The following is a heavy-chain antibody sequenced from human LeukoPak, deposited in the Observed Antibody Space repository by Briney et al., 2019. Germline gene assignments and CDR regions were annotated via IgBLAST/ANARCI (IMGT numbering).Heavy chain of an antibody. Sequence: SETLSLTCTVSGGSISSYYWSWIRQPPGKGLEWIGYIYYSGSTNYNPSLKSRVTISVDTSKNQFSLKLSSVTAVDTAVYYCASRPNTRFDPWGQGTLVTVSS. V-gene: IGHV4-59*12. D-gene: IGHD2/OR15-2a*01. CDR2: IYYSGST. J-gene: IGHJ5*02. CDR3: ASRPNTRFDP. CDR1: GGSISSYY.